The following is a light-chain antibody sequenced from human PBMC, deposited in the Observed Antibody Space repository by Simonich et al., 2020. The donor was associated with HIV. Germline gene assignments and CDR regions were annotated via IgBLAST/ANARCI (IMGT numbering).Light chain of an antibody. V-gene: IGLV3-25*03. Sequence: SYELTQPPSVSVSPGQTARIPCSGDALPKQYAHWYQQNPGQAPGLVRYRDSERPSEIPERFSGSRSGTIVTLTISGVQAEDEADYYCQSADSSGTYWVFGGGTKLTVL. CDR3: QSADSSGTYWV. J-gene: IGLJ3*02. CDR2: RDS. CDR1: ALPKQY.